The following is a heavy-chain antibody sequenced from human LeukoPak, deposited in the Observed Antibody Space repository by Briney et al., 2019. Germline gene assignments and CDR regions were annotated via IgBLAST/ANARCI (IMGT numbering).Heavy chain of an antibody. D-gene: IGHD3-10*01. V-gene: IGHV1-24*01. J-gene: IGHJ4*02. Sequence: APGKVSCKVSGYTITELSMRLVRQPHGTGLEWGGGFIYEDGGTYYAQDFQGRVTMTEDTSTYTAYMELSRLRSEDTAVYYCGTGGAMVRGVIVREYYLDYWGQGTLVTVSS. CDR2: FIYEDGGT. CDR1: GYTITELS. CDR3: GTGGAMVRGVIVREYYLDY.